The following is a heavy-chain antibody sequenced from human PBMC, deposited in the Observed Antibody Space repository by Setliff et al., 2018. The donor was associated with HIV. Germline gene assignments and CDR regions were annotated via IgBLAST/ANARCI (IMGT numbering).Heavy chain of an antibody. V-gene: IGHV3-21*06. CDR3: ARNPRPIAAAGFDAFDI. J-gene: IGHJ3*02. CDR1: GFSFNTYS. Sequence: GSLRLSCAVSGFSFNTYSMNWVRQAPGKGLEWVSSISSSGGYIFYADSVKGRFTISRDNAKNSIYLQMNSLRAEDTAVYYCARNPRPIAAAGFDAFDIWGQGTMVTVSS. D-gene: IGHD6-13*01. CDR2: ISSSGGYI.